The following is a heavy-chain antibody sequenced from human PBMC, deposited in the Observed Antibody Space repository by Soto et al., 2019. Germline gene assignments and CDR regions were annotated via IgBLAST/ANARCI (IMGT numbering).Heavy chain of an antibody. D-gene: IGHD3-10*01. CDR1: GFTFSSYG. CDR3: ARGGRYYSGSGSYYNEF. J-gene: IGHJ4*02. Sequence: QVQLVESGGGVVQPGRSLRLSCAASGFTFSSYGMHWVRQAPGKGLAWVAVIWYDGSNKYYADSVKGRVTISRDNSKNTLYLQMTSLRAEDTAVYYCARGGRYYSGSGSYYNEFGGQGTLVTVSS. CDR2: IWYDGSNK. V-gene: IGHV3-33*01.